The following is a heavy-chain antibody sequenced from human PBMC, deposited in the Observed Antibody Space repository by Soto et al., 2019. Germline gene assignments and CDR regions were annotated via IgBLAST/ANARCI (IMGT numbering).Heavy chain of an antibody. CDR3: ARGGGYCSSTSCYDYGMDV. CDR1: GGTFSSYA. D-gene: IGHD2-2*01. CDR2: IIPIFGTA. V-gene: IGHV1-69*01. Sequence: QVQLVQSGAEVKKPGSSVKVSCKASGGTFSSYAISWVRQAPGQGLEWMGGIIPIFGTANYAQKFQGRVTITADESTSTAYMKLSSLRSEDTAVYYCARGGGYCSSTSCYDYGMDVWGQGTTVTVSS. J-gene: IGHJ6*02.